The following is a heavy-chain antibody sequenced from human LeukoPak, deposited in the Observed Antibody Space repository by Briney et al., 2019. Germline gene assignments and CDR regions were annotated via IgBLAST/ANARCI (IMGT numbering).Heavy chain of an antibody. J-gene: IGHJ3*02. Sequence: GGSLRLSCAASGFTFSSYGMHWVRQAPGKGLEWVAVISYDGSNKYYADSVEGRFTISRDNSKNTLYLQMNSLRAEDTAVYYCARSLVQLERTGAAFDIWGQGTMVTVSP. CDR2: ISYDGSNK. CDR3: ARSLVQLERTGAAFDI. V-gene: IGHV3-30*03. D-gene: IGHD1-1*01. CDR1: GFTFSSYG.